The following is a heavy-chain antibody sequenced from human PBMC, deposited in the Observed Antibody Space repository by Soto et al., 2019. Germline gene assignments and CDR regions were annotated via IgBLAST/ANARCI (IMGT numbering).Heavy chain of an antibody. Sequence: QVQLVQSGAEVKKPGASVKVSCKASGYTFTSYGISWVRQAPGQGLEWMGWISAYNGNTKYAQKLQGRVTMTTDTSTSTADMELRSLRSDDTGVYYCARYVYEGRITMVRGVISGAYYYYGMDVWGQGTTVTVSS. J-gene: IGHJ6*02. CDR2: ISAYNGNT. V-gene: IGHV1-18*01. D-gene: IGHD3-10*01. CDR3: ARYVYEGRITMVRGVISGAYYYYGMDV. CDR1: GYTFTSYG.